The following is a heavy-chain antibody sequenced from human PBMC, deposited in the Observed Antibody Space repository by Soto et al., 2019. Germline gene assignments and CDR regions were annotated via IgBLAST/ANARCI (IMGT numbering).Heavy chain of an antibody. J-gene: IGHJ5*02. CDR3: ATAVLVGAWFEP. V-gene: IGHV3-23*01. Sequence: EGCVGVSCAAARFIFITYAMTCVRQATGKRLDWVAAISGSADRTYYADSVKGRFTISRDNSKDTLYLQMNSLRADDTAVYYCATAVLVGAWFEPWCQGTLVTASS. CDR2: ISGSADRT. D-gene: IGHD6-13*01. CDR1: RFIFITYA.